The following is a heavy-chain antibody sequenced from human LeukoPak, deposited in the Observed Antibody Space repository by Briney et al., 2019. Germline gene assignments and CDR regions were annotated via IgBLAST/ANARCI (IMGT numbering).Heavy chain of an antibody. CDR3: ARGGPYYDSSGYYRIDY. D-gene: IGHD3-22*01. Sequence: GGSLRLSCAASGFTVSSNYMTWVRQAPGKGLEWVSVIYSGGSTYYADSVKGRFTISRDNAKNSLYLQMNSLRAEDTAVYYRARGGPYYDSSGYYRIDYWGQGTLVTVSS. CDR2: IYSGGST. V-gene: IGHV3-66*01. CDR1: GFTVSSNY. J-gene: IGHJ4*02.